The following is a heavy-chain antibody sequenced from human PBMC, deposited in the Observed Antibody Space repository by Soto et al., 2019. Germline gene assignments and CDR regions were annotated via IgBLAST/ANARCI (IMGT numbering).Heavy chain of an antibody. CDR3: ARSPVPTGTTLYYFDY. CDR1: GYTFTRYY. Sequence: ASVKVSCKASGYTFTRYYMHWVREAPGQGLEWMGLIDPSAGHTTGAQRFKARIAMTRDTSTSTVFMELSSLTSEDTAVYYCARSPVPTGTTLYYFDYWGQGTLVTVSS. CDR2: IDPSAGHT. J-gene: IGHJ4*02. V-gene: IGHV1-46*01. D-gene: IGHD1-1*01.